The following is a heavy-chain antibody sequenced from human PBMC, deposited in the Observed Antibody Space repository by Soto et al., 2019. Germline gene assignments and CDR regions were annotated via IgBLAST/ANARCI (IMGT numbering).Heavy chain of an antibody. J-gene: IGHJ4*02. V-gene: IGHV1-2*04. D-gene: IGHD2-8*01. Sequence: ASVKVSCKASGYTFTGYYMHWVRQAPGQGLEWMGWINPNSGGTNYAQKFQGWVTMTRDTSISTAYMELSRLRSDDTALYYCARGLPPTYCTNGVCAPDYWGQGALVTVSS. CDR2: INPNSGGT. CDR3: ARGLPPTYCTNGVCAPDY. CDR1: GYTFTGYY.